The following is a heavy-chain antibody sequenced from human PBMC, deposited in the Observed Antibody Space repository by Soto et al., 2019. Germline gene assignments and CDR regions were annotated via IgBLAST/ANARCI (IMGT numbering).Heavy chain of an antibody. J-gene: IGHJ6*01. CDR3: ARINYDSSGDVGVGYYYYGMDV. V-gene: IGHV2-26*01. CDR1: GFSLSNARMG. Sequence: QVTLKESGPVLVKPTETLTLTCTVSGFSLSNARMGVSWIRQPPGKALEWLAHIFSNDEKSYSTSLKSRLTISKDTSKSQVVLTMTNMDPVDTATYYCARINYDSSGDVGVGYYYYGMDVW. CDR2: IFSNDEK. D-gene: IGHD3-22*01.